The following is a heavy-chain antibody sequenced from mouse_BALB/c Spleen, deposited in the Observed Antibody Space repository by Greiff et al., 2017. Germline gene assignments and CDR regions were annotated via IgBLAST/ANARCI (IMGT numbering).Heavy chain of an antibody. CDR2: IKPDSSTI. J-gene: IGHJ3*01. CDR1: GFDFSRYW. Sequence: EVKVIESGGGLVQPGGSLKISCAASGFDFSRYWMSWVRQAPGKGLEWIGEIKPDSSTINYTPSLKDKFIISRDNAKNTLYLQMSKVRSEDTALYYCARLHYYGSSFAYWGQGTLVTVSA. CDR3: ARLHYYGSSFAY. V-gene: IGHV4-1*02. D-gene: IGHD1-2*01.